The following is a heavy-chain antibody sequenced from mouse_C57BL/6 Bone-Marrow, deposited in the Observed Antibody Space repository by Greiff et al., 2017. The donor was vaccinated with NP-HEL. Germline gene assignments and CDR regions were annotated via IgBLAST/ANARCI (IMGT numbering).Heavy chain of an antibody. Sequence: QVQLKESGAELMKPGASVKLSCKATGYTFTGYWIEWVKQRPGHGLEWIGEILPGSGSTNYNEKFKGKATFTADTSSNTAYMQLSILTTEVSAIYYCAIPAYSYGSSLFDFWGQGTTLTVSS. CDR1: GYTFTGYW. D-gene: IGHD1-1*01. J-gene: IGHJ2*01. CDR3: AIPAYSYGSSLFDF. CDR2: ILPGSGST. V-gene: IGHV1-9*01.